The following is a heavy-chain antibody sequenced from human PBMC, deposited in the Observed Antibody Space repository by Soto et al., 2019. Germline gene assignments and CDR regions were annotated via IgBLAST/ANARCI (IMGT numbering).Heavy chain of an antibody. D-gene: IGHD3-10*01. J-gene: IGHJ4*02. CDR2: IYYSGST. Sequence: QVQLQESGPGLVKPSQTLSLTCTVSGGSISSGGYYWSWIRQHPGKGLEWIGYIYYSGSTYYNPSLKSRVTISVDTSKNQFSLKLSSVTAADTAVYYCAREWRFFDGSGSQTGIGVPDYCGQGTLVTVSS. CDR3: AREWRFFDGSGSQTGIGVPDY. V-gene: IGHV4-31*03. CDR1: GGSISSGGYY.